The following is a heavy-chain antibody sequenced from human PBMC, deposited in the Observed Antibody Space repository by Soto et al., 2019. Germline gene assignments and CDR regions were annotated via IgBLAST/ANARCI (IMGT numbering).Heavy chain of an antibody. CDR2: IYSGGSK. J-gene: IGHJ3*02. V-gene: IGHV3-53*01. CDR3: ARDLGSARAFDI. D-gene: IGHD6-25*01. CDR1: GFTVSSNY. Sequence: GGSLRLSCAASGFTVSSNYMSWVRQAPGKGLEWVSVIYSGGSKYYADSVKGRFTISRDNSKNTLYLQMNSLRAEDTAVYYCARDLGSARAFDIWGQGTMVTVSS.